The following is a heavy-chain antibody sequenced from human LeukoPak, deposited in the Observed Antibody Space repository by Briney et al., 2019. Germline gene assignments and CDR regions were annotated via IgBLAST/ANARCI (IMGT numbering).Heavy chain of an antibody. D-gene: IGHD6-13*01. Sequence: PSETLSPTCTVSGGSISSYYWSWIRQPPGKGLEWIGYIYYSGSTNYNPSLKSRVTISVDTSKHQFSLKLSSVTAADTAVYYCARGDSSPWYFDLWGRGTLVTVSS. J-gene: IGHJ2*01. CDR1: GGSISSYY. CDR3: ARGDSSPWYFDL. V-gene: IGHV4-59*01. CDR2: IYYSGST.